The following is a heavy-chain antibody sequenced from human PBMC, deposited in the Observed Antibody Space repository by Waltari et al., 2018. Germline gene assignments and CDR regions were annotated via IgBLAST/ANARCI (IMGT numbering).Heavy chain of an antibody. D-gene: IGHD1-26*01. Sequence: QVQLVESGGGVVQPGRSLRLCCAASGFTFSSYDMHWVRQAPGKGLEWVAVISYDGSNKYYADSVKGRFTISRDNSKNTLYLQMNSLRAEDTAVYYCARGLEWELLDYWGQGTLVTVSS. CDR2: ISYDGSNK. CDR1: GFTFSSYD. V-gene: IGHV3-30-3*01. CDR3: ARGLEWELLDY. J-gene: IGHJ4*02.